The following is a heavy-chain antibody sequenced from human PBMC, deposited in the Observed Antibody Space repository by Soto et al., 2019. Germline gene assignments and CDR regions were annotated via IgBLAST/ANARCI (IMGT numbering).Heavy chain of an antibody. CDR2: IIPIFGTT. CDR3: ARDRTDSGYYTNWLDP. Sequence: SVQVSYKASGGTFGSDAITWVRQAPRQGLEWVGRIIPIFGTTNYAQNLQGRVTISADKSTLTSYMELHSLTSDDTALYYCARDRTDSGYYTNWLDPWGQGTQVTVSS. V-gene: IGHV1-69*06. CDR1: GGTFGSDA. J-gene: IGHJ5*02. D-gene: IGHD3-22*01.